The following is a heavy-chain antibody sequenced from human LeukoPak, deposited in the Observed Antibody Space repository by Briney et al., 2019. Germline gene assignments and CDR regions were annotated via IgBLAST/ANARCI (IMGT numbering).Heavy chain of an antibody. CDR1: GYTFTGYY. J-gene: IGHJ2*01. CDR2: INPNSGGT. CDR3: ARTAVTTLRYFDL. Sequence: ASVKVSCKASGYTFTGYYMHWVRQAPGQGLEWMGWINPNSGGTNYAQKFQGWVTMTRDTSISTAYMELSSLRSEDTAVYYCARTAVTTLRYFDLWGRGTLVTVSS. V-gene: IGHV1-2*04. D-gene: IGHD4-17*01.